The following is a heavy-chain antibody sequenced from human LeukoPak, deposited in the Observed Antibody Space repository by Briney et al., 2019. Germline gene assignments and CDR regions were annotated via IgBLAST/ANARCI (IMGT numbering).Heavy chain of an antibody. CDR2: ISYDGSNK. CDR1: GFTFSSYG. V-gene: IGHV3-30*18. J-gene: IGHJ4*02. D-gene: IGHD2-15*01. CDR3: AKDVAGLDPSRFDY. Sequence: GGSLRLSCAASGFTFSSYGMHWVRQAPGKGLEWVAVISYDGSNKYYADSVKGRFTISRDNSKNTLYLQMNSLRAEDTAVYYCAKDVAGLDPSRFDYWGQGTLVTVSS.